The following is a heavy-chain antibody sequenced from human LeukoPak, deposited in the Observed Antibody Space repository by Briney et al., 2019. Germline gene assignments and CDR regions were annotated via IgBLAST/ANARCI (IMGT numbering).Heavy chain of an antibody. Sequence: GGSLRLSCVGSGFTYTDYWMHWFRKARGKGPVWVSRINPDGTIIDYADSVKGRFSISRDNAKNLLYLQMNGLRADDTAVYYCAKDLSWNTADRWGQGILVTVSS. CDR1: GFTYTDYW. J-gene: IGHJ5*02. V-gene: IGHV3-74*01. D-gene: IGHD5-18*01. CDR2: INPDGTII. CDR3: AKDLSWNTADR.